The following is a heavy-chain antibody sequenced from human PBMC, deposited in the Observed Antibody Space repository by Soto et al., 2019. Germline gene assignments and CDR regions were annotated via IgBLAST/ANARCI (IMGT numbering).Heavy chain of an antibody. D-gene: IGHD4-17*01. J-gene: IGHJ5*02. CDR2: MNPNSGDT. CDR1: GNTFTNYD. CDR3: ARGVKYGAYSRWFDP. V-gene: IGHV1-8*01. Sequence: ASVKVSCKASGNTFTNYDINWVRQATGQGLEYLGWMNPNSGDTAYVQKFQGRVTMTWDTSITTAYMELRSLRSEDTAMYFCARGVKYGAYSRWFDPWGQGTLVTVSS.